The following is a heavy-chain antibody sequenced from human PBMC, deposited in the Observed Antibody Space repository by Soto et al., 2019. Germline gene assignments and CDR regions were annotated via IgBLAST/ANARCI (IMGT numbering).Heavy chain of an antibody. CDR1: GGTFSTYA. D-gene: IGHD3-10*01. CDR2: IIPIFGTA. V-gene: IGHV1-69*13. CDR3: ASPVRGVISYYVMDV. J-gene: IGHJ6*02. Sequence: SVKVSGKASGGTFSTYAISWVRQAPGQGLEWMGGIIPIFGTANYAQKFQGRVTITADESTSTAYMELSSLRSEDTAVYYCASPVRGVISYYVMDVWGQGTTVTVSS.